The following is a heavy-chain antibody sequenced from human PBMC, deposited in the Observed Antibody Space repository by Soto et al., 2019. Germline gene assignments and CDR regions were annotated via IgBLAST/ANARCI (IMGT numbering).Heavy chain of an antibody. Sequence: EVQLVESGGGLVRPGGSLRLSCAASGFTFSSYWMHWVRQAPGKGLVWVSRINGDGSSTSYADSVKGRFTISRDNAKNTLYLQMNSLRAEDTAVYYCTRDAYYDFWSGYSGYYYYYMDVWGKGTTVTVSS. J-gene: IGHJ6*03. CDR3: TRDAYYDFWSGYSGYYYYYMDV. D-gene: IGHD3-3*01. CDR1: GFTFSSYW. CDR2: INGDGSST. V-gene: IGHV3-74*01.